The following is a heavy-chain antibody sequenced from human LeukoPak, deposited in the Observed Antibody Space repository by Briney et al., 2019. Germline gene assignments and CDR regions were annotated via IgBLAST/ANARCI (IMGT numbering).Heavy chain of an antibody. V-gene: IGHV4-30-4*01. J-gene: IGHJ4*02. CDR3: ASSSGPSFFDY. CDR2: IYYSGST. Sequence: PSQTLSLTCTVSGGSISSGDYYWSWIRQPPGKGLEWIEYIYYSGSTYYNPSLKSRVTISVDTSKNQFSLKLSSVTAADTAVYYCASSSGPSFFDYWGQGTLVTVSS. CDR1: GGSISSGDYY. D-gene: IGHD3-22*01.